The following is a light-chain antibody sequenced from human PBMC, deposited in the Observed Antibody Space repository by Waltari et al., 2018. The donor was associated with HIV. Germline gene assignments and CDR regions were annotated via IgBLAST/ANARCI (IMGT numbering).Light chain of an antibody. CDR3: QQTYSGLT. Sequence: DIQMTKSPSSLSASLGDSVTHTCRASQTINIYLNWYQQKPGKAPNLLIYAASTLQSGVPSRFSGNGSETDFTLTINGLQVEDFATYYCQQTYSGLTFGPGTKVDV. CDR2: AAS. V-gene: IGKV1-39*01. J-gene: IGKJ3*01. CDR1: QTINIY.